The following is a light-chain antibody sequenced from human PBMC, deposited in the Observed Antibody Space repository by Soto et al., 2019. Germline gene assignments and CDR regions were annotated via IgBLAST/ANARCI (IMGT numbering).Light chain of an antibody. CDR2: EVT. CDR3: SSYSSSRTLDVV. Sequence: QSALTQPASVSGSPGQSITISCTGTSSDVGGYNYVSWYQQHPGKAPKLMIYEVTNRPSGVSYRFSGSKSGNTASLTISGLQAEDEAEYYCSSYSSSRTLDVVFGGGTKVTVL. CDR1: SSDVGGYNY. V-gene: IGLV2-14*01. J-gene: IGLJ2*01.